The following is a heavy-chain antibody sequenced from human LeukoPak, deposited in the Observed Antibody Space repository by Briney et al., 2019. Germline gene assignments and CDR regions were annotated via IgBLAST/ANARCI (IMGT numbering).Heavy chain of an antibody. CDR2: ISSSSTHI. Sequence: GGSLRLSCAASGLSFNTYSMNWVRQAPGKGLEWVSSISSSSTHILYSDSVKGRFTISRDNAKNTLYLQMNSLRAEDTAVYYCARNYYDSSGYPFDYWGQGTLVTVSS. V-gene: IGHV3-21*01. CDR1: GLSFNTYS. J-gene: IGHJ4*02. D-gene: IGHD3-22*01. CDR3: ARNYYDSSGYPFDY.